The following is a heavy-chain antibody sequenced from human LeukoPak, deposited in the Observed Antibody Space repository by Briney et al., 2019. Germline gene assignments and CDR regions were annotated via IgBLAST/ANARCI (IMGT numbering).Heavy chain of an antibody. CDR1: GFTFSSYS. J-gene: IGHJ6*03. D-gene: IGHD1-26*01. CDR3: ARDHRYSGSYYYYYMDV. Sequence: GGSLRLSCSASGFTFSSYSMNWVRQAPGKGLEWVSYISSSSSTIYYADSVKGRFTISRDNAKNSLYLQMNSLRAEDTAVYYCARDHRYSGSYYYYYMDVWGKGTTVTVSS. V-gene: IGHV3-48*01. CDR2: ISSSSSTI.